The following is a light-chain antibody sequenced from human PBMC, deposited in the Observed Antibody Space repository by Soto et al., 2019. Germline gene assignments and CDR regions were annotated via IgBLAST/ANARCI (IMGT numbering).Light chain of an antibody. V-gene: IGKV3-20*01. CDR3: QQYGDSPLT. CDR2: AAS. Sequence: EILLTQPPSPLSLSPGQGVTLSCRASQSVTVNSLAWSQQKPGQAPRLLIYAASTRAAAVPDRFTGSGSGTDFALAIRRLDPEDFGVYYCQQYGDSPLTSGPGTKVDI. J-gene: IGKJ3*01. CDR1: QSVTVNS.